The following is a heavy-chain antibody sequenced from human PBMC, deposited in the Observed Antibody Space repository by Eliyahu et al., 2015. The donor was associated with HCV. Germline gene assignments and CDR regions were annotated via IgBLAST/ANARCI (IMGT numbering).Heavy chain of an antibody. CDR1: GFTFSSYA. Sequence: EVQLLESGGGLVQPGGSLRLSCAASGFTFSSYAMSWVRQAPGKGLEGVSAISGSGGSTYYADSVKGRFTISRDNSKNTLYLQMNSLRAEDTAVYYCATNPSGYSYGPPDYWGQGTLVTVSS. J-gene: IGHJ4*02. D-gene: IGHD5-18*01. V-gene: IGHV3-23*01. CDR2: ISGSGGST. CDR3: ATNPSGYSYGPPDY.